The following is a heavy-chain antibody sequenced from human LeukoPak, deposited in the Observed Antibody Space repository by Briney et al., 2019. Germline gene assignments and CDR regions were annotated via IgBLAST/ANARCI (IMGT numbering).Heavy chain of an antibody. Sequence: GGSLRLSCAASGFTFNTYSINWVRQAPGKGLEWVSYISSSSSTIYYADSVKGRFTISRDNAKNSLYLQMNSLRDEDTAVYYCARGVVPAAMSWFDPWGQGTLVTVSS. CDR1: GFTFNTYS. CDR3: ARGVVPAAMSWFDP. D-gene: IGHD2-2*01. CDR2: ISSSSSTI. V-gene: IGHV3-48*02. J-gene: IGHJ5*02.